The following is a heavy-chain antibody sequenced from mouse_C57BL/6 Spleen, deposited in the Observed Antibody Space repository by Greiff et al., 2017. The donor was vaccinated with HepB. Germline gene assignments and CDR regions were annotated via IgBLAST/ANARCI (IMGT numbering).Heavy chain of an antibody. Sequence: QVQLQQPGAELVKPGASVKLSCKASGYTFTSYWMHWVKQRPGQGLEWIGMIHPNSGSTNYNEKFKSKATLTVDKSSSTAYMQLSSLTSEDSAVYDCARDAQATSDFDYWGQGTTLTVSS. J-gene: IGHJ2*01. CDR2: IHPNSGST. CDR1: GYTFTSYW. D-gene: IGHD3-2*02. V-gene: IGHV1-64*01. CDR3: ARDAQATSDFDY.